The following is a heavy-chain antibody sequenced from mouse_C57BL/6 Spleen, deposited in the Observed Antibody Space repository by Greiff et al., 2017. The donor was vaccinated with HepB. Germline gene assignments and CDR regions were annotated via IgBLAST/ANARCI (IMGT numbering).Heavy chain of an antibody. CDR1: GYSITSGYY. CDR3: ARDLDYDYDY. V-gene: IGHV3-6*01. Sequence: ESGPGLVKPSQSLSLTCSVTGYSITSGYYWNWIRQFPGNKLEWMGYISYDGSNNYNPSLKNRISITRDTSKNQFFLKLNSVTTEDTATYYCARDLDYDYDYWGQGTTLTVSS. CDR2: ISYDGSN. D-gene: IGHD2-4*01. J-gene: IGHJ2*01.